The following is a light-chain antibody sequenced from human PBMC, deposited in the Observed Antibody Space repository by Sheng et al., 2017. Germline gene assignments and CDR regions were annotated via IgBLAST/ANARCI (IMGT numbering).Light chain of an antibody. J-gene: IGKJ4*01. V-gene: IGKV3D-15*01. CDR3: QQRHNSLT. CDR1: QSVSSN. Sequence: EIVMTQSPATLSVSPGERATLSCRASQSVSSNLAWYQQKPGQAPRLLIYDASTRATGVPARFSGSGSGTDFTLTISSLEPDDFAVYYCQQRHNSLTFGGGTKVEI. CDR2: DAS.